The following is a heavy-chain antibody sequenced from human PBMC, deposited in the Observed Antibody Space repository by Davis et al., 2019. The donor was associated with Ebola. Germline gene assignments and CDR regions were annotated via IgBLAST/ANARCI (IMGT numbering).Heavy chain of an antibody. Sequence: PSETLSLTCAISGDSVSTAGWNWIRQSPSRGLEWLGRTYFNSKWYNDYAESVKSRITVNPDTSKNQFSLQLNSVTPEDTAVYYCARGWLQGGFDYWGQGSLVTVSS. V-gene: IGHV6-1*01. CDR2: TYFNSKWYN. CDR3: ARGWLQGGFDY. J-gene: IGHJ4*02. CDR1: GDSVSTAG. D-gene: IGHD5-24*01.